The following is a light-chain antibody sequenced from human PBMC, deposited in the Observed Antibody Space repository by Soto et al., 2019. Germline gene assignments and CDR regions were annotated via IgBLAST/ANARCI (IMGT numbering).Light chain of an antibody. CDR1: QSVSSN. J-gene: IGKJ1*01. CDR2: GAS. CDR3: QHYNNWPPWT. V-gene: IGKV3-15*01. Sequence: EIVMTQSPATLSVSPGERATLSFRASQSVSSNLAWYQQKPGQAPRLLIYGASIRATGIPVRFSGSGSATEFTLTISSLQPEDFAVYYCQHYNNWPPWTFGQGTKVEIK.